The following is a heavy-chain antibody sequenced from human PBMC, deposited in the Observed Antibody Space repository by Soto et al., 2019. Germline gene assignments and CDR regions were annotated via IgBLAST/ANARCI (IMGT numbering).Heavy chain of an antibody. Sequence: QITLKESGPTLVKPTQTLTLTCTFSGFSLSMSGVGVGWIRQPPGKALEWLALIYWDDDKRYSPSLKSRLTITKDTSKNQVVLTTTNMDPVDTATYYCARGLRYCSSTNCPNCFDPWGQGTLVTVSS. V-gene: IGHV2-5*02. D-gene: IGHD2-2*01. CDR3: ARGLRYCSSTNCPNCFDP. J-gene: IGHJ5*02. CDR1: GFSLSMSGVG. CDR2: IYWDDDK.